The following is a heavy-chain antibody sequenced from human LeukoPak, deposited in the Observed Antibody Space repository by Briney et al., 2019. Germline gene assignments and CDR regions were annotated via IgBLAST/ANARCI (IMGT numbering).Heavy chain of an antibody. CDR3: ARDLLYCSSTSCHNNWYDP. D-gene: IGHD2-2*01. Sequence: SETLSLTCTVSGGSISSGDYYWSWIRQPPGKGLEWIGYIYYSGSTYYNPSLKSRVTISVDTSKNQFSLKLSSVTAADTAVYYCARDLLYCSSTSCHNNWYDPWGQGTLVTVSS. J-gene: IGHJ5*02. V-gene: IGHV4-30-4*08. CDR1: GGSISSGDYY. CDR2: IYYSGST.